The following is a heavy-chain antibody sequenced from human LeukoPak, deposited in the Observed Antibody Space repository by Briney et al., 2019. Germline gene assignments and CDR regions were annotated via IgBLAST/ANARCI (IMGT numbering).Heavy chain of an antibody. Sequence: GGSLRLSCAASGFTFSSYWMSWVRQAPGKGLEWVANIKQDGSEKYYVDSVKGRFTISRDNAKNSLYLQMNSLRAEDTAVYYCARAGSWIQLWDYFDYWGQGTLVTVSS. CDR3: ARAGSWIQLWDYFDY. J-gene: IGHJ4*02. CDR2: IKQDGSEK. D-gene: IGHD5-18*01. V-gene: IGHV3-7*01. CDR1: GFTFSSYW.